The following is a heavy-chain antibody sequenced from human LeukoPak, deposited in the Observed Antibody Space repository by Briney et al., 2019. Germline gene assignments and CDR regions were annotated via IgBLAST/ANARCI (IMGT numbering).Heavy chain of an antibody. Sequence: GGSRRLSCAASRFRFSTFPMGWVRQAPGKGLEWVSGISAGGETTFYADSVRGRLTISRDNSKNTLYLQMNSLRADDTAVYYCAKSLLTTATGTGRAFDIWGQGTMVTVSS. CDR2: ISAGGETT. J-gene: IGHJ3*02. CDR3: AKSLLTTATGTGRAFDI. D-gene: IGHD1-1*01. CDR1: RFRFSTFP. V-gene: IGHV3-23*01.